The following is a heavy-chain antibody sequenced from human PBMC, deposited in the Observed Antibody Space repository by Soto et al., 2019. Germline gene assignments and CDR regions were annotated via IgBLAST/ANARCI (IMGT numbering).Heavy chain of an antibody. CDR1: GYTFTSYY. D-gene: IGHD3-9*01. CDR2: INPSGGST. V-gene: IGHV1-46*01. J-gene: IGHJ6*02. Sequence: GASVKVSCKXSGYTFTSYYMHWVRQAPGQGLEWMGIINPSGGSTSYAQKFQGRVTMTRDMSTSTVYMELSSLRSEDTAVYYCARDGSGFWSGYYDILTGYPSRGMDVWGQGTTVTVSS. CDR3: ARDGSGFWSGYYDILTGYPSRGMDV.